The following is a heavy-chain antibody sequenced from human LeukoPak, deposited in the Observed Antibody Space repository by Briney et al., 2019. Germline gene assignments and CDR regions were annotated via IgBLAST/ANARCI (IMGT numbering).Heavy chain of an antibody. CDR3: ARGFSGHSKSVIGWFDP. D-gene: IGHD4-11*01. V-gene: IGHV4-31*03. CDR1: GGSISSGGYY. CDR2: IYYSGST. Sequence: SQTLSLTCTVSGGSISSGGYYWSWIRQHPGKGPEWIGYIYYSGSTYYNPSLKSRVTISVDTSKNQLSLKLSSVTAADTAVYYCARGFSGHSKSVIGWFDPWGQGTLVTVSS. J-gene: IGHJ5*02.